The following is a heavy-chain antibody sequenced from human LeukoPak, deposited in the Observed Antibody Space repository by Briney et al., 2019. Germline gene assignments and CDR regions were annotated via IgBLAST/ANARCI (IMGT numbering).Heavy chain of an antibody. CDR2: INAGNSNT. V-gene: IGHV1-3*01. CDR3: ARGKRNSDYDYFDY. D-gene: IGHD5-12*01. J-gene: IGHJ4*02. Sequence: ASVKVSCKASGYIFTSYAIHWVRQAPGQGLEWMGWINAGNSNTKYSQKLQGRVTITRDTSTRAAYMEPSSLRSEDTAVYYCARGKRNSDYDYFDYWGQGTLVTVSS. CDR1: GYIFTSYA.